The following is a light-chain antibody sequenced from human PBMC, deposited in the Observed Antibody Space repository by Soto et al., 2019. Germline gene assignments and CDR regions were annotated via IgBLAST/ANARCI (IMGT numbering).Light chain of an antibody. CDR2: LNSDGSH. CDR1: SGHSSNA. Sequence: QAVVTQSPSASASLGASVKLTCTLSSGHSSNAIAWHQQQPEKGPRYLMKLNSDGSHSNGDGIPDRFSGSSSGAERYLTISSLQSEDEADYYCQTWGTGSHVVFGGGTKVTVL. J-gene: IGLJ2*01. CDR3: QTWGTGSHVV. V-gene: IGLV4-69*01.